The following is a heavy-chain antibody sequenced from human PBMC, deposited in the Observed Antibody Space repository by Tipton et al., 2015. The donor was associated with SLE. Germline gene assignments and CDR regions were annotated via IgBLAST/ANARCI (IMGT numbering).Heavy chain of an antibody. CDR1: GFTFSARA. D-gene: IGHD3-9*01. CDR3: AKGGPVSRFFDWLLYPMGV. V-gene: IGHV3-23*03. Sequence: SLRLSCVSSGFTFSARAMNWVRQAPGKGLEWVSIIYVGGATHYADSVKGRFTVSRDDSKNTLYLQMNSLRTEDTAVYFCAKGGPVSRFFDWLLYPMGVWGQGTTVTISS. J-gene: IGHJ6*02. CDR2: IYVGGAT.